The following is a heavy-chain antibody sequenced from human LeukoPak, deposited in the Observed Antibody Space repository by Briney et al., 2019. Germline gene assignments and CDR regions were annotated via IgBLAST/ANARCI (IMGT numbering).Heavy chain of an antibody. Sequence: SETLSLTCTVSGGSISSSNYYWGWIRQPPGKGLEWIGNIYYSGSTYYNPSLKSRVTISLDMSKNQFSLKLSSVTAADTAVYYCASNRDGVAAAGFNYWGQGTLVTVSS. V-gene: IGHV4-39*07. CDR2: IYYSGST. CDR3: ASNRDGVAAAGFNY. CDR1: GGSISSSNYY. D-gene: IGHD6-13*01. J-gene: IGHJ4*02.